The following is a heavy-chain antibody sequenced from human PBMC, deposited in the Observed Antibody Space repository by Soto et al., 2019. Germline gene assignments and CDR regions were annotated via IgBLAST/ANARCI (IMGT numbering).Heavy chain of an antibody. J-gene: IGHJ6*02. CDR2: ISGSGGST. D-gene: IGHD3-3*01. CDR1: GFTVSSYA. CDR3: AKGSYDFWSGYFRPDYYYGMDV. V-gene: IGHV3-23*01. Sequence: GGSLRLACVASGFTVSSYAMSWVRQPPGKGLEWVSAISGSGGSTYYADSVKGRFTISRDNSKNTLYLQMNSLRAEDTAVYYCAKGSYDFWSGYFRPDYYYGMDVWGQGTTVTVSS.